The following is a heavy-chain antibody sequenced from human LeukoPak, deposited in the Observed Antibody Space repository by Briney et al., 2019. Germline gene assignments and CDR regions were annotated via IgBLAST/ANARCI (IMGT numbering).Heavy chain of an antibody. V-gene: IGHV4-59*08. CDR2: IYHSGST. J-gene: IGHJ4*02. D-gene: IGHD3-9*01. CDR1: GDSISSYY. Sequence: SETLSLTCTVSGDSISSYYWSWIRQPPGKGLEWIGYIYHSGSTNYNPSLKSRVTISVDTSKNQFSLKLSSVTAADTAVYYCARRIFGWYYFDYWGQGTLVTVSS. CDR3: ARRIFGWYYFDY.